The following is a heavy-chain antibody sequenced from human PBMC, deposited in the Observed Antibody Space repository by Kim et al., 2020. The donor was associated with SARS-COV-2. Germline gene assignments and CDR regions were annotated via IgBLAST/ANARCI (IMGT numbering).Heavy chain of an antibody. J-gene: IGHJ6*02. Sequence: SETLSLTCTVSGGSISSSSYYWGWIRQPPGKGLEWIGSIYYSGSTYYNPSLKSRVTISVDTSKNQFSLKLSSVTAADTAVYYCARDRYDFWSGQKVYYYGMEVWGQGTTVTVSS. D-gene: IGHD3-3*01. CDR3: ARDRYDFWSGQKVYYYGMEV. CDR2: IYYSGST. CDR1: GGSISSSSYY. V-gene: IGHV4-39*07.